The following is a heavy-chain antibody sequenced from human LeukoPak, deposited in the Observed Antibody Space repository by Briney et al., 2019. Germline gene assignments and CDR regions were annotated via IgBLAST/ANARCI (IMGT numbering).Heavy chain of an antibody. CDR3: ARQTTMVRGVFDAFDI. CDR2: IIPIFGTA. J-gene: IGHJ3*02. V-gene: IGHV1-69*06. Sequence: GSSAKVSCKASGGTFSSYAISWVRQAPGQGLEWMGGIIPIFGTANYAQKFQGRVTITADKSTSTAYMELSSLRSEDTAVYYCARQTTMVRGVFDAFDIWGQGTMVTVSS. CDR1: GGTFSSYA. D-gene: IGHD3-10*01.